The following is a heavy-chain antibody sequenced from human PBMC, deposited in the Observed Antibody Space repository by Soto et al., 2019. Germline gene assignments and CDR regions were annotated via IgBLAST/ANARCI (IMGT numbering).Heavy chain of an antibody. Sequence: SETLSLTCTVSGGSLSSYYWSWIRQPPGKGLEWIGYIYYSGTTNYNPSLKSRVTISVDTSKNQFSLKLSSVTAADTAVYYCAKDSSRAAAGPGNFDYWGQGTLVTVSS. CDR3: AKDSSRAAAGPGNFDY. D-gene: IGHD6-13*01. CDR2: IYYSGTT. J-gene: IGHJ4*02. CDR1: GGSLSSYY. V-gene: IGHV4-59*01.